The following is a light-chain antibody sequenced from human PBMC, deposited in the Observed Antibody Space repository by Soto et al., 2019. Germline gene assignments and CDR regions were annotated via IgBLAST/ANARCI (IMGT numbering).Light chain of an antibody. CDR3: EQYGSSPRT. J-gene: IGKJ1*01. CDR1: QSVTSNY. Sequence: IGLTQSPGTLSLSPGERATLFCRASQSVTSNYFAWYQQKPGKAPRPLIYGISDRATGIPDRFSGSGSGTDFTLTISRLEPEDFAVYYCEQYGSSPRTFGQGTKVEIK. V-gene: IGKV3-20*01. CDR2: GIS.